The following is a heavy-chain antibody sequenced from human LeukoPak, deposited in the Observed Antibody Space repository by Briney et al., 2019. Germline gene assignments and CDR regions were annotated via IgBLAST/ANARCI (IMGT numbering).Heavy chain of an antibody. CDR1: GFTFSSYG. Sequence: GRSLRLSCAASGFTFSSYGMHWVRQAPGKGLEWVAVISYDGSNKYYADSVKGRFTISRDSSKNTLYLQMNSLRTEDTAVYYCARGAPPDYWGRGTLVTVSS. CDR2: ISYDGSNK. CDR3: ARGAPPDY. V-gene: IGHV3-30*03. J-gene: IGHJ4*02.